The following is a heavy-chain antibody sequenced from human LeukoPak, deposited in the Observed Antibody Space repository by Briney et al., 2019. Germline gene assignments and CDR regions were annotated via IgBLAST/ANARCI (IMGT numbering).Heavy chain of an antibody. J-gene: IGHJ4*01. CDR2: ISSSGSIK. Sequence: GGSLRLSCAASGFTFSSYSMNWVRQAPGKGLEWVSYISSSGSIKHYADSVKGRFTISRDNAKNSLYLQMNSLRAEDTAVYYCARARYTSGWETLDYWGHGTLVTVSS. CDR3: ARARYTSGWETLDY. D-gene: IGHD6-19*01. CDR1: GFTFSSYS. V-gene: IGHV3-48*04.